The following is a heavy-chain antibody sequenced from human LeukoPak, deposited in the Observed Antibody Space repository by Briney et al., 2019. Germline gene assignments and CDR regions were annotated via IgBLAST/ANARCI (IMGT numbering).Heavy chain of an antibody. V-gene: IGHV3-15*01. D-gene: IGHD3-16*02. CDR3: TTDGYDYVWGSYRQVDY. J-gene: IGHJ4*02. Sequence: GGSLRLSCAASGLTFSNAWMSWVRQAPGKGLEWVGRIKSKTDGGTTDYAAPVKGRFTISRDDSKNTLYLQMNSLKTEDTAVYYCTTDGYDYVWGSYRQVDYWGQGTLVTVSS. CDR1: GLTFSNAW. CDR2: IKSKTDGGTT.